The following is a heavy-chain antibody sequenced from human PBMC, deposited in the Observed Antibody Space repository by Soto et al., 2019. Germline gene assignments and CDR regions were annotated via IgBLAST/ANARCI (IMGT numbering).Heavy chain of an antibody. V-gene: IGHV3-30-3*01. CDR3: ARVSGGGNSRYYYYGMDV. CDR1: GFTFSSYA. Sequence: QVQLVESGGGVVQPGWSLRLSCAASGFTFSSYAMHWVRQAPGKGLEWVAVISYDGSNKYYADSVKGRFTISRDNSKNTLYLQMNSLRAEDTAVYYCARVSGGGNSRYYYYGMDVWGQGTTVTVSS. CDR2: ISYDGSNK. J-gene: IGHJ6*02. D-gene: IGHD2-21*02.